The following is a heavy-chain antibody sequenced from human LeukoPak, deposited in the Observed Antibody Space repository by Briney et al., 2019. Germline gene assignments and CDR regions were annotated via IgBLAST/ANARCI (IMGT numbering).Heavy chain of an antibody. Sequence: GASVKVSCKASGYTFTGYYMHWVRQAPGQGLEWMGWINPNSGGTNYAQKLQGRVTMTTDTSTSTAYMELRSLRSDDTAAYYCARTSGGSRHQGYWGQGTLVTVSS. CDR1: GYTFTGYY. CDR3: ARTSGGSRHQGY. J-gene: IGHJ4*02. CDR2: INPNSGGT. D-gene: IGHD3-16*01. V-gene: IGHV1-2*02.